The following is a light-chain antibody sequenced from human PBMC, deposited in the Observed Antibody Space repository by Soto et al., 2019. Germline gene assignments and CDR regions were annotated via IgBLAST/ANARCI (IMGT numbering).Light chain of an antibody. CDR2: GAS. V-gene: IGKV3-20*01. Sequence: EIVLTQSPATLSLSPGERATLSCRAGQSVSSNYLAWYQQKPGQAPRLLIYGASRRATGIPDRFSGSGSGTDFTLTISRLEPEDFAVYYCQQYGSSPITFGQGTRLEIK. J-gene: IGKJ5*01. CDR3: QQYGSSPIT. CDR1: QSVSSNY.